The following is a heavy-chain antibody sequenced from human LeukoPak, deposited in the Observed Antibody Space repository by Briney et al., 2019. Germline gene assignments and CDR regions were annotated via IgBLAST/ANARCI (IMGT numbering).Heavy chain of an antibody. CDR1: GYTFTSYG. V-gene: IGHV1-18*01. CDR2: ISAYNGNT. J-gene: IGHJ4*02. Sequence: ASVKVSCKASGYTFTSYGISWVRQAPGQGLEWMGWISAYNGNTNYAQKFQGRVTMTTDTSTSTAYMELRSLRSDDTAVYYCARDEGYYDSLGFDYWGQGTLVTVSS. CDR3: ARDEGYYDSLGFDY. D-gene: IGHD3-22*01.